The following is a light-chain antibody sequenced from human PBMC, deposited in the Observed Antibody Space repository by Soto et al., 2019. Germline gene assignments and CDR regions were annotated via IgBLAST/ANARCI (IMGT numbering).Light chain of an antibody. CDR2: DVS. V-gene: IGLV2-14*01. CDR3: SSYTGSSTLSV. Sequence: QSVLTQPASASGSPGQSITISCTGTSSDVGSYNYVSWYQQHPGKAPKLMIYDVSNRPSGVSNRFSGSKSGNTASLTISGLQAEDEADYYCSSYTGSSTLSVFGTGTKLTVL. J-gene: IGLJ1*01. CDR1: SSDVGSYNY.